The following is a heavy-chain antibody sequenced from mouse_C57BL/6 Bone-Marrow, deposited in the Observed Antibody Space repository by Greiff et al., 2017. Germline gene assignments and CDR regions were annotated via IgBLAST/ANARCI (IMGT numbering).Heavy chain of an antibody. CDR3: TRNYYDYDGAYYFDY. Sequence: EVQGVESGEGLVKPGGSLKLSCAASGFTFSSYAMSWVRQTPEKRLEWVAYISSGGDYIYYADTVKGRFTISRDNARNNLYLQMSSLKSEDTALYYCTRNYYDYDGAYYFDYWGQGTTLTGSS. D-gene: IGHD2-4*01. J-gene: IGHJ2*01. CDR2: ISSGGDYI. V-gene: IGHV5-9-1*02. CDR1: GFTFSSYA.